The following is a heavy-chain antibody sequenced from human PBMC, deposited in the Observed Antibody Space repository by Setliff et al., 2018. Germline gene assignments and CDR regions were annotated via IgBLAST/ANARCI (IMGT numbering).Heavy chain of an antibody. CDR1: GGPLNSYS. CDR3: ARHPPPPNYFDIGALDS. J-gene: IGHJ4*02. V-gene: IGHV1-69*02. Sequence: GASVKVSCKASGGPLNSYSFSWVRQAPGQGLEWMGRIIPVLDITRYSQKFQGRVTITADKSTGIIYTELTSLRSDDTAVYYCARHPPPPNYFDIGALDSWGQGTLVTVSS. D-gene: IGHD3-22*01. CDR2: IIPVLDIT.